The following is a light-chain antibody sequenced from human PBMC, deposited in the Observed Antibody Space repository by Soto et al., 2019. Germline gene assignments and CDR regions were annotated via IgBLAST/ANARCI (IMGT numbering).Light chain of an antibody. J-gene: IGLJ1*01. CDR3: LSYAASDVSGYV. CDR2: GVN. V-gene: IGLV2-8*01. Sequence: QSVLTQPPSASGSPGQSVTISCTGTSSDVGGYNYVSWYQQHPGKAPKLMIFGVNKRPSGVPDRFSGSKSGNTASLTVSGLQSEDEADDCGLSYAASDVSGYVFGTGTRVTVL. CDR1: SSDVGGYNY.